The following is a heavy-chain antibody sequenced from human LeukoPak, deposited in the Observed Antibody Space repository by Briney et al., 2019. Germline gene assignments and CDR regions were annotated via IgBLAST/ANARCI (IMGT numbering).Heavy chain of an antibody. Sequence: SETLSPTCTVSGGSISSYYWSWIRQPPGKGLECIGYIYYSGSTNYNPSLKSRVTISVDTSKNQFSLKLSSVTAADTAVYYCARASVEMATIFDYWGQGTLVTVSS. CDR1: GGSISSYY. J-gene: IGHJ4*02. D-gene: IGHD5-24*01. CDR3: ARASVEMATIFDY. V-gene: IGHV4-59*01. CDR2: IYYSGST.